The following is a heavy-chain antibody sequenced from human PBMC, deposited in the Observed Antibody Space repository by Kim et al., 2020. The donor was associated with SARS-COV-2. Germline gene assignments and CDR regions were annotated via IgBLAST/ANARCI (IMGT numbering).Heavy chain of an antibody. D-gene: IGHD1-7*01. Sequence: GGSLRLSCAASGFTPNDHYMEWVRQAPGKGLEWIGRSRNRVNSYTTEYAASVKGRFTISRGYSENSLYLHMNSLKTEDTAVYYCVRGPAGTTPRGAPNYYYPMDVWGQGTTVTVSS. V-gene: IGHV3-72*01. CDR2: SRNRVNSYTT. CDR1: GFTPNDHY. J-gene: IGHJ6*02. CDR3: VRGPAGTTPRGAPNYYYPMDV.